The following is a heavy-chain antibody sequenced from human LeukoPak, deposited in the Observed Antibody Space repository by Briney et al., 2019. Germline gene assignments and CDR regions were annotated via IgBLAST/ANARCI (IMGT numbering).Heavy chain of an antibody. D-gene: IGHD4-11*01. Sequence: PSQTLSLTCTVSGGSISSGGYYWSWIRQHPGKGLEWIGYIYYSGSTYYNPSLKSRVTISVDTSKNQFSLKLSSVTAADTAEYYCAGTGLTTRYFDYWGQGTLVTVSS. J-gene: IGHJ4*02. CDR3: AGTGLTTRYFDY. CDR2: IYYSGST. CDR1: GGSISSGGYY. V-gene: IGHV4-31*03.